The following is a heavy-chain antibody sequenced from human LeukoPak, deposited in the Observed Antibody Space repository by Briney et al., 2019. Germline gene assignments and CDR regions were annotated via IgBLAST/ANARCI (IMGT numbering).Heavy chain of an antibody. V-gene: IGHV3-30*04. J-gene: IGHJ4*02. D-gene: IGHD2-2*01. CDR3: AYADY. CDR1: GFTFSSYA. CDR2: ISYDGSNK. Sequence: GGSLRLSCAASGFTFSSYAMHWVRQAPGKGLEWVAVISYDGSNKYYADSVKGRFTISRDNSKNTLYLQMNSLRAEDTAVHYCAYADYWGQGTLVTVSS.